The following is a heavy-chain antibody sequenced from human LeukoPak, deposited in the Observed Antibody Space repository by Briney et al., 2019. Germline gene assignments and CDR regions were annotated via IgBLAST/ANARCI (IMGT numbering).Heavy chain of an antibody. D-gene: IGHD4-17*01. V-gene: IGHV3-23*01. CDR1: GFTFSNYA. CDR2: ISASGGNT. CDR3: AKEYGDYGPDWFDP. J-gene: IGHJ5*02. Sequence: PGASLRLSCAASGFTFSNYAMIWVRQSPGKGLEWVSGISASGGNTYYADSVKGRLTISRDNSKNTLYLQMHSLRAEDTAVYYCAKEYGDYGPDWFDPWGQGNLVTVSS.